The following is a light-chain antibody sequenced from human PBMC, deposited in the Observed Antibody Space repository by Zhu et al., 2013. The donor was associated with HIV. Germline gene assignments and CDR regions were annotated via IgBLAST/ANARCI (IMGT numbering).Light chain of an antibody. V-gene: IGKV3-20*01. CDR2: GAS. J-gene: IGKJ4*01. CDR3: QQYGSSRLT. CDR1: RTVTTNY. Sequence: DIVLTQSPGALTLSPGERATLSCRASRTVTTNYLAWYQQKPGQAPRVLIYGASSRATGIPDRFSGSGSGTDFTLTISRLEPEDFAVYYCQQYGSSRLTFGGGTKVEIK.